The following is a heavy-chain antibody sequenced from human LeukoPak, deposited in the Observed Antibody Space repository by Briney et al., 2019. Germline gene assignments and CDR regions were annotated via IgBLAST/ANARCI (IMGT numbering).Heavy chain of an antibody. CDR1: GGTFSSYA. V-gene: IGHV1-69*13. D-gene: IGHD3-10*01. CDR2: IIPIFGTA. J-gene: IGHJ6*03. Sequence: ASVKVSCKASGGTFSSYAISWLRQAPGQGLEWMGGIIPIFGTANYAQKFQGRVTITADESTSTAYMELSSLRSEDTAVYYCAREVRGVTDYYYYYMDVWGKGTTVTVSS. CDR3: AREVRGVTDYYYYYMDV.